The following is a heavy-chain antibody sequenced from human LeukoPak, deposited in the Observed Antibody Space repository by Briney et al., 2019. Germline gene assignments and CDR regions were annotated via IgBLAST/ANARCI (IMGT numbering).Heavy chain of an antibody. CDR3: ARAQVELSLRSYYMDV. J-gene: IGHJ6*03. D-gene: IGHD1-7*01. CDR2: IYYSGST. Sequence: SETLSLTCTVSGGSINNYYWSWIRQPPGKGLECIGHIYYSGSTTYSPTLRSRLTITLDTDKNQFSLKLSSVTAADTAVYYCARAQVELSLRSYYMDVGGKGTTVSVS. V-gene: IGHV4-59*01. CDR1: GGSINNYY.